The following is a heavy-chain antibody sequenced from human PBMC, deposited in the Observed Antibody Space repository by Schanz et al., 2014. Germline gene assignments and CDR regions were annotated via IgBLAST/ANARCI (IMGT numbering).Heavy chain of an antibody. CDR2: ISGSGGST. Sequence: EVQLLESGGGLVQPGGSLRLSCAASGFTFSSYGMSWVRQAPGKGLEWVSSISGSGGSTYYADSVKGRFTISRDNSKNTLYLQMSGLKTEDTAVYYCSTTPNFYASGTYSWFDPWGQGTLVTVSS. V-gene: IGHV3-23*01. J-gene: IGHJ5*02. CDR3: STTPNFYASGTYSWFDP. CDR1: GFTFSSYG. D-gene: IGHD3-10*01.